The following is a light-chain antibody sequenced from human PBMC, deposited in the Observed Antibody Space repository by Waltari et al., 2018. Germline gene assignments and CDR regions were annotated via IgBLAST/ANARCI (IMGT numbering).Light chain of an antibody. V-gene: IGLV1-51*02. CDR1: SSNIGNNY. CDR3: GTWDSSLSGAV. CDR2: EES. J-gene: IGLJ7*01. Sequence: QSVLTQPPSVSAAPGQRVTISCSGGSSNIGNNYVSWYRQFPGTAPKLLIYEESVRPSGIPGRFSGSKSGTSATLDITGLQAGDEADYYCGTWDSSLSGAVFGGGTHLTVL.